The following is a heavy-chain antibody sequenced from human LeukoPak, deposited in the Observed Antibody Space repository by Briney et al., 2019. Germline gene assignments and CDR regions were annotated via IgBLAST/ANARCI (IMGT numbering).Heavy chain of an antibody. CDR2: IYHSGST. CDR3: ARGVGDFWSGEYYYHYMDV. V-gene: IGHV4-38-2*02. CDR1: GYSISSGYY. J-gene: IGHJ6*03. D-gene: IGHD3-3*01. Sequence: PSETLSLTCTVSGYSISSGYYWGWIRQPPGKGLEWIGSIYHSGSTYYNPSLKSRVTISVDTSKNQFSLKLSSVTAADTAVYYCARGVGDFWSGEYYYHYMDVWGKGTTVTVSS.